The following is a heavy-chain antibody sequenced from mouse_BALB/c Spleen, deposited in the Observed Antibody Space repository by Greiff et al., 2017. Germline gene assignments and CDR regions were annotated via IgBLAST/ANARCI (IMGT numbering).Heavy chain of an antibody. D-gene: IGHD1-1*01. V-gene: IGHV5-6-5*01. J-gene: IGHJ3*01. CDR2: ISSGGST. CDR1: GFTFSSYA. CDR3: ARWAFISTVVSFAY. Sequence: EVQVVESGGGLVKPGGSLKLSCAASGFTFSSYAMSWVRQTPEQRLEWVASISSGGSTYYPDSVKGRFTISRENARNILYLQMSSLRFEDTAMYYCARWAFISTVVSFAYWGQGTLVTVSA.